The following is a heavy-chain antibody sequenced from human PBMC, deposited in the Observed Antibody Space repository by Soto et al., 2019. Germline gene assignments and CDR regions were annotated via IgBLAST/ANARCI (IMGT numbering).Heavy chain of an antibody. D-gene: IGHD6-19*01. V-gene: IGHV1-8*01. J-gene: IGHJ6*02. CDR2: MNPNSGNT. CDR1: GYTFTSYD. CDR3: ARGSRSSGWYDYYYYGMDV. Sequence: QVQLVQSGAEVKKPGASVKVSCKASGYTFTSYDINWVRQATGQGLEWMGWMNPNSGNTGYAQKFQGRVTMTRNTXXSXASXELSSLRSEDTAVYYCARGSRSSGWYDYYYYGMDVWGQGTTVTVSS.